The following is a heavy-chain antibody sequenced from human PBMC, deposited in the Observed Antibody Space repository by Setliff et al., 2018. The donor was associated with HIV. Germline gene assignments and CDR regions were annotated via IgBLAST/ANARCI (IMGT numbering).Heavy chain of an antibody. CDR2: IYPGDSDT. J-gene: IGHJ4*02. V-gene: IGHV5-51*01. CDR3: ARLGGICSGGSSTWTEGFDY. D-gene: IGHD2-15*01. CDR1: GYSFSSYW. Sequence: GESLKISCKGSGYSFSSYWIGWVRQMPGKGLEWMGIIYPGDSDTRYSPSFQGQVTISADKSISTAYLQCSSLKASDTAMYYCARLGGICSGGSSTWTEGFDYWGQGTLVTVSS.